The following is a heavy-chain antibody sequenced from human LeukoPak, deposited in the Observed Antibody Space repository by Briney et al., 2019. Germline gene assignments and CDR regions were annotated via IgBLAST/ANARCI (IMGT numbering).Heavy chain of an antibody. CDR1: GGSFSGYY. CDR2: INHSGST. D-gene: IGHD6-19*01. CDR3: ARKSRHSSGWYGDWFDP. Sequence: PSETLSLTCAVYGGSFSGYYWSWIRQPPGKGLEWIGEINHSGSTNYNPSLKSRVTISVDTSKNQLSLKLSSVTAADTAVYYCARKSRHSSGWYGDWFDPWGQGTLVTVSS. J-gene: IGHJ5*02. V-gene: IGHV4-34*01.